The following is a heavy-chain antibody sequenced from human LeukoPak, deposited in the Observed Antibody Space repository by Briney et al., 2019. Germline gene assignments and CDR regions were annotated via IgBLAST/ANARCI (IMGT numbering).Heavy chain of an antibody. CDR3: ARGSAAAGLRGAFDI. J-gene: IGHJ3*02. D-gene: IGHD6-13*01. V-gene: IGHV1-69*13. Sequence: SVKVSCKASGGTFSSYAISWVRQAPGQGLEWMGGIIPIFGTANYAQKFQGRVTITADESTSTAYMELSSLRSEDTAVYYCARGSAAAGLRGAFDIWGQGTMVTVSS. CDR2: IIPIFGTA. CDR1: GGTFSSYA.